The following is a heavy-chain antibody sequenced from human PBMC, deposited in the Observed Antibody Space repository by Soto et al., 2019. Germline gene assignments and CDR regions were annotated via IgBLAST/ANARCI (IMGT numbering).Heavy chain of an antibody. CDR2: ISGSGGST. CDR1: GFTFSSYA. Sequence: PGGFLRLSCAASGFTFSSYAMSWVRQAPGKGLEWVSAISGSGGSTYYADSVKGRFTISRDNSKNTLYLQMNSLTAEDTAVYYCAKDSRYYFDYWGQGTLVTVSS. CDR3: AKDSRYYFDY. D-gene: IGHD3-3*01. J-gene: IGHJ4*02. V-gene: IGHV3-23*01.